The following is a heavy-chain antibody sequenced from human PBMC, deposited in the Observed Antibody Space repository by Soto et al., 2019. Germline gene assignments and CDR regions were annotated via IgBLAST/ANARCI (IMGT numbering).Heavy chain of an antibody. Sequence: TGGSLRLSCAASGFTFSSYAMHWVRQAPGKGLEYVSAISSNGGSTYYANSVKGRSTISRDNSKNTLYLQMGSLRAEDMAVYYCARVGYLTMVRGVMRHRILDYRGQGTLVTVSS. CDR2: ISSNGGST. V-gene: IGHV3-64*01. CDR3: ARVGYLTMVRGVMRHRILDY. CDR1: GFTFSSYA. J-gene: IGHJ4*02. D-gene: IGHD3-10*01.